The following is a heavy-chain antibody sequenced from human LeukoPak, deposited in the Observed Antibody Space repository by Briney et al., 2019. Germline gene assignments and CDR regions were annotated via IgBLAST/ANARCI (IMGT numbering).Heavy chain of an antibody. CDR3: ASSKLSQYYDFWSGYTDYYFDY. J-gene: IGHJ4*02. Sequence: GGSLGLSCAASGFTFSSYSMNWVRQAPGKGLEWVSSISSSSSYIYYADSVKGRFTISRDNAKNSLYLQMNSLRAEDTAVYYCASSKLSQYYDFWSGYTDYYFDYWGQGTLVTVSS. V-gene: IGHV3-21*01. CDR2: ISSSSSYI. D-gene: IGHD3-3*01. CDR1: GFTFSSYS.